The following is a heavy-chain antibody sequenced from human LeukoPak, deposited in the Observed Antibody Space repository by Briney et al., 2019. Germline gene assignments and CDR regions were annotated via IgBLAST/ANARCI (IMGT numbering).Heavy chain of an antibody. CDR2: IYYSGST. CDR1: GGSISSSSYY. Sequence: PSETLSLTCTVSGGSISSSSYYWGWIRQLPGKGLEWIGSIYYSGSTYYNPSPKSRVTISVDTSKNQFSLKLSSVTAADTAVYYCARPRKAVRGAFDIWGQGTMVTVSS. J-gene: IGHJ3*02. D-gene: IGHD3-10*01. CDR3: ARPRKAVRGAFDI. V-gene: IGHV4-39*07.